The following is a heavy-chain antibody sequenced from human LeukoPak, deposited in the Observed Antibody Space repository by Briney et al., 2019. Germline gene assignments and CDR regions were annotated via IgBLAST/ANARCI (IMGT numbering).Heavy chain of an antibody. CDR1: GFTFSSYS. Sequence: KTGGSLRLSCAASGFTFSSYSMNWVRQAPGKGLEWVSSISSSSSYIYYADSVKGRFTISRDNAKNPLYLQMNSLRAEDTAVYYCARDLVVVPAASARAPWGQGTLVTVSS. D-gene: IGHD2-2*01. V-gene: IGHV3-21*01. CDR3: ARDLVVVPAASARAP. CDR2: ISSSSSYI. J-gene: IGHJ5*02.